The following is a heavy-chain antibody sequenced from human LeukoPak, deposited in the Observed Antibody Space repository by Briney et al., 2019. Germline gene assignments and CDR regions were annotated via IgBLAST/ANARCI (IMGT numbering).Heavy chain of an antibody. CDR3: ARGTPGGYSYGPRIDY. D-gene: IGHD5-18*01. CDR2: IKKDGSEK. Sequence: PGGSLRLSCTASGFIFKNYWMTWVRQAPGKGLEWVANIKKDGSEKYYVDSVKGRFTISRDNAKNSLYLQMNSLRAEDTAVYYCARGTPGGYSYGPRIDYWGQGTLVTVSS. J-gene: IGHJ4*02. V-gene: IGHV3-7*01. CDR1: GFIFKNYW.